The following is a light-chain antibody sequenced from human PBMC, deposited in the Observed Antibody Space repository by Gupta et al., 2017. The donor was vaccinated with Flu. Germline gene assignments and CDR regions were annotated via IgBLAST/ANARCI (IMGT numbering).Light chain of an antibody. V-gene: IGKV1-9*01. CDR3: QQRDNYPPIT. CDR2: GSS. J-gene: IGKJ5*01. Sequence: DIQLTQSPSFLSASVGDRVTITCRASQGISSYLAWYQQKPGKAPKLLIYGSSTLQSGVPSRFSGTGSGTDFTLTISSRQPEDFATYYCQQRDNYPPITFGQGTRLEIK. CDR1: QGISSY.